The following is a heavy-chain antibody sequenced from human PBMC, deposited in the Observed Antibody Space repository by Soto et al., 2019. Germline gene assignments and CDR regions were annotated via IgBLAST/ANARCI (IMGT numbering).Heavy chain of an antibody. V-gene: IGHV4-4*02. D-gene: IGHD3-3*01. J-gene: IGHJ5*02. Sequence: AETLTLTCAVSGYSISSDNLCFGVRQPPEEGLEWIGEIYYSGSTYYNPSLKSRVTISVDTSKNQFSLKLSSVTAADTAVYYCARATFNVFWSGYSGWFDPWGQGTLVTVSS. CDR1: GYSISSDNL. CDR2: IYYSGST. CDR3: ARATFNVFWSGYSGWFDP.